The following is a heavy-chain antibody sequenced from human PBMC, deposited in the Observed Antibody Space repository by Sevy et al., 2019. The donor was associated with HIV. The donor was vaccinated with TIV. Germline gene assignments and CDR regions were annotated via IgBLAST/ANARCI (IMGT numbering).Heavy chain of an antibody. Sequence: GGSLRLSCTASGFTFGDYAMSWFRQAPGRGLEWVGFIRSETYGETTEYAVSVKGRFTVSRDDSKSIFYLPMNSLKTEDTAVYHCTRRASRVYGDHLNLYWGQGTLVTVSS. CDR2: IRSETYGETT. J-gene: IGHJ4*02. CDR1: GFTFGDYA. CDR3: TRRASRVYGDHLNLY. V-gene: IGHV3-49*03. D-gene: IGHD2-21*02.